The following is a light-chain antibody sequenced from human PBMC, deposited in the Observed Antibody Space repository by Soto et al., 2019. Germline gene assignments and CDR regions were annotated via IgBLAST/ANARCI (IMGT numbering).Light chain of an antibody. CDR3: SSYAASNNFYFV. V-gene: IGLV2-8*01. Sequence: QSALTQPASASGSPGQSVTISCTGTSSDFGGYNYVSWYQQYPGRAPKLMIYEVTKRPSGVPDRFSGSKSGNTASLTVSGLQAEDEADYYCSSYAASNNFYFVFGGGTKLTVL. J-gene: IGLJ3*02. CDR1: SSDFGGYNY. CDR2: EVT.